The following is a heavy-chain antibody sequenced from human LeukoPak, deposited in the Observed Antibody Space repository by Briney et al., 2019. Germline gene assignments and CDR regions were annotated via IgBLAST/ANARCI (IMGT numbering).Heavy chain of an antibody. J-gene: IGHJ6*03. CDR1: GDSLSSGGYS. D-gene: IGHD2-15*01. CDR2: IRYSGST. Sequence: SQTLSLTCEVSGDSLSSGGYSWSWIRQPPGKGLEWIGYIRYSGSTYYNPSLKSRLTMSVEASKTQFYLRLSSVTAADTAVYYCARHVVLYYYMDVWGKGTTVTISS. V-gene: IGHV4-30-4*07. CDR3: ARHVVLYYYMDV.